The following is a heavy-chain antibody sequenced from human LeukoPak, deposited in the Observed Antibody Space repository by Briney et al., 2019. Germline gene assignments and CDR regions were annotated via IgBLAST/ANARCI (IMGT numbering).Heavy chain of an antibody. CDR1: GFTFSSYS. V-gene: IGHV3-21*01. CDR3: ARATASMVRGVSDY. J-gene: IGHJ4*02. D-gene: IGHD3-10*01. Sequence: GGSLRLSCAASGFTFSSYSMNWVRQAPGKGLEWVSSISSSSSYIYYADSVKGRFTISRDNAKNSLYLQMNSLRAEGTAVYYCARATASMVRGVSDYWGQGTLVTVSS. CDR2: ISSSSSYI.